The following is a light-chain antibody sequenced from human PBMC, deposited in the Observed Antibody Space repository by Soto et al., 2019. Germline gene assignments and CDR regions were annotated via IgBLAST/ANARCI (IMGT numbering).Light chain of an antibody. CDR2: DVS. CDR1: SSDVGGFNS. J-gene: IGLJ6*01. Sequence: QSALTQPASVSGSPGQSITISCTGTSSDVGGFNSVSWYQQHPGKAPKLMIYDVSNRPSGVSNRFSGSKSGNTASLTISGLQAEDEAAYYCNSYITSSPPNYVLGAGTKLTVL. V-gene: IGLV2-14*01. CDR3: NSYITSSPPNYV.